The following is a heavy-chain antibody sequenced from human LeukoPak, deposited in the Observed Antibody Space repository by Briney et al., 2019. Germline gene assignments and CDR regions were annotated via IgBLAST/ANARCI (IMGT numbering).Heavy chain of an antibody. Sequence: GGSLRLSCAASGFTFDDYAMHWVRQVPGKGLEWVSGIRWNSGNIEYADSVKGRFTISRDNAKKSLFLQMNSLRAEDTALYYCARDPSYSSSSPYFDYWGQGVLVTVSS. J-gene: IGHJ4*02. V-gene: IGHV3-9*01. CDR2: IRWNSGNI. D-gene: IGHD6-6*01. CDR1: GFTFDDYA. CDR3: ARDPSYSSSSPYFDY.